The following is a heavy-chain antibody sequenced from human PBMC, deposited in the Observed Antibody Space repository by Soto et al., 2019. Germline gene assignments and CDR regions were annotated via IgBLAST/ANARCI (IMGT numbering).Heavy chain of an antibody. CDR2: IGVYANT. Sequence: EQPGGSLRLSCAASGFTFSSYDMNWVRQAPGKGLEWVSAIGVYANTYYADSVKGRFTISRDYSRNTVHLQLNSLRVDDTAVYYCAKESTVGSPGDYFDSWGQGTLVTVSS. J-gene: IGHJ4*02. V-gene: IGHV3-23*01. D-gene: IGHD1-26*01. CDR1: GFTFSSYD. CDR3: AKESTVGSPGDYFDS.